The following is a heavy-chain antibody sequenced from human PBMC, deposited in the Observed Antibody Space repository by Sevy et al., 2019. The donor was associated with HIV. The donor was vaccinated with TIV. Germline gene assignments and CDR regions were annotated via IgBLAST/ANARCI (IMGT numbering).Heavy chain of an antibody. J-gene: IGHJ4*02. V-gene: IGHV3-66*01. CDR3: ARGKSGYGYGLDY. CDR2: IYSDGST. D-gene: IGHD5-18*01. Sequence: GGSLRLSCAASGFPVSSNYMSWVRQAPGKGLEWVSVIYSDGSTYHADSVKGRFTISRDNCKNTLYLQMNSLRVEDTAVYYCARGKSGYGYGLDYWGQGTLVTVSS. CDR1: GFPVSSNY.